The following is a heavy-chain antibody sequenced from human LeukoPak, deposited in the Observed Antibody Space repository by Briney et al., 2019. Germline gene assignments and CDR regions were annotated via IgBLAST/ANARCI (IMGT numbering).Heavy chain of an antibody. CDR2: IYHSGST. Sequence: SETLSLTCAVYGGSFSGYYWSWVRQPPGKGLEWIGEIYHSGSTNYNPSLKSRVTTSVDKSKNQFSLKLSSVTAADTAVYYCARDYGGLYGDYFDYWGQGTLVTVSS. V-gene: IGHV4-34*01. D-gene: IGHD4-17*01. CDR1: GGSFSGYY. CDR3: ARDYGGLYGDYFDY. J-gene: IGHJ4*02.